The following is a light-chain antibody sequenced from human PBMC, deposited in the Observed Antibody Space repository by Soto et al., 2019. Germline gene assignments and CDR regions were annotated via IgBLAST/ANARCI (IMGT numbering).Light chain of an antibody. J-gene: IGLJ1*01. Sequence: QSALPKPASVAGSPGQSLTISFTGASSDVGSYNLVSWYQQHPGKAPKLMIYEGSKRPSGVSNRFSGSKSGNTASLTISGLQAEDEADYYCCSYAGSSTLYVFGTGTKVTVL. CDR2: EGS. CDR1: SSDVGSYNL. CDR3: CSYAGSSTLYV. V-gene: IGLV2-23*01.